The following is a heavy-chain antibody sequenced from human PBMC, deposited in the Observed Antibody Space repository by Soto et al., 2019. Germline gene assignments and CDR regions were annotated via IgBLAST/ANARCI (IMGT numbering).Heavy chain of an antibody. Sequence: EVQLEESGGGLVQPGGSLKLSCAASGFTFSDSSIHWVRQASGKGLEWVGRIRNKANSSATAYAAALEGRFTVSRDDSKNMAYLQMNSLKAEDTAVYYWAWFAKASDGMDVWGRGTTVTASS. CDR1: GFTFSDSS. D-gene: IGHD3-10*01. CDR2: IRNKANSSAT. J-gene: IGHJ6*02. V-gene: IGHV3-73*02. CDR3: AWFAKASDGMDV.